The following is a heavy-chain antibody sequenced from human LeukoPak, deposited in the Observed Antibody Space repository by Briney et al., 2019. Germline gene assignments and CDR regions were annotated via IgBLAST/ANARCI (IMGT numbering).Heavy chain of an antibody. CDR3: ARRGLDYYDSSGYLDY. CDR1: GYTFTGYY. J-gene: IGHJ4*02. Sequence: ASVKVSCKASGYTFTGYYMHWVRQAPGQGLEWMGWINPNSGGTNYAQKFQGRVTMTRDTSISTAYMELSRLRSDATAVYYCARRGLDYYDSSGYLDYWGQGTLVTVSS. CDR2: INPNSGGT. V-gene: IGHV1-2*02. D-gene: IGHD3-22*01.